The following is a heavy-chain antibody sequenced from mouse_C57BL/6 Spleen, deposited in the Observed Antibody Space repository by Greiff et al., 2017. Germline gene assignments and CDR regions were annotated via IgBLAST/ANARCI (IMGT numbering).Heavy chain of an antibody. J-gene: IGHJ4*01. V-gene: IGHV5-6*01. CDR3: ARDYDLYAMDY. CDR1: GFTFSSYG. Sequence: EVKLMESGGDLVKPGGSLKLSCAASGFTFSSYGMSWVRQTPDKRLEWVATISSGGSYTYYPDSVKGRFTISRDNAKNTLYLQMSSLKSEDTAMYYCARDYDLYAMDYWGQGTSVTVSS. D-gene: IGHD2-4*01. CDR2: ISSGGSYT.